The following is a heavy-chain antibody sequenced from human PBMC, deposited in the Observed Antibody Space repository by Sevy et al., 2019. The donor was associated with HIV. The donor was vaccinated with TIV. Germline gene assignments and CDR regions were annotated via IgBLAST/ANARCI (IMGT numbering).Heavy chain of an antibody. J-gene: IGHJ6*02. V-gene: IGHV3-23*01. D-gene: IGHD3-22*01. CDR3: HGDYDSSQLASYYYYGMDV. CDR2: IRGSGGST. Sequence: GGSLRLSCEASGFTFSSYAMSWVRQAPGKGLEWVSTIRGSGGSTYYADSVKGRFTISRDNSKNTLYLQMNSLRAEDTAVYYCHGDYDSSQLASYYYYGMDVWGQGTTVTVSS. CDR1: GFTFSSYA.